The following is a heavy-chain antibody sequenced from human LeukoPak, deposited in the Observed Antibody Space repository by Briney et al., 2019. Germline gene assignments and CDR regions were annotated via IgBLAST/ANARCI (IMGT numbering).Heavy chain of an antibody. V-gene: IGHV1-69*13. Sequence: ASVTVSCKASGGTFSRYAISWVRQAPGQGLEWMGGIIPIFGTANYAQKFQGRVTITADESTSTAYMELSSLRSEDTAVYYCASRLAIYCSSTSCGYYYYGMDVWGQGTTVTVSS. D-gene: IGHD2-2*01. CDR3: ASRLAIYCSSTSCGYYYYGMDV. CDR2: IIPIFGTA. J-gene: IGHJ6*01. CDR1: GGTFSRYA.